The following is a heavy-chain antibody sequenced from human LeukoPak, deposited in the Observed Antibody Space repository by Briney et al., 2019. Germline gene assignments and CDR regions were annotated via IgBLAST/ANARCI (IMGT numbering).Heavy chain of an antibody. CDR1: GGSISSGGYY. CDR2: IYHSGST. D-gene: IGHD2-2*01. CDR3: AREVPAKPNYYYYYMDV. V-gene: IGHV4-30-2*01. Sequence: PSETLSLTCTVSGGSISSGGYYWSWIRQPPGKGLEWIGYIYHSGSTYYNPSLKSRVTMSVDTSKNQFSLKLSSVTAADTAVYYCAREVPAKPNYYYYYMDVWGKGTTVTVSS. J-gene: IGHJ6*03.